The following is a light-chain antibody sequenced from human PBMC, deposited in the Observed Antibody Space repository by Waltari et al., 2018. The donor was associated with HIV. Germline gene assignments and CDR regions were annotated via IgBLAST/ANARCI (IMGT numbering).Light chain of an antibody. Sequence: QSAPTQPASVSGSPGQSITISCTGTTSDVGGYNHVSWYQQHPGKAPKLMIYEVSKRPSGVSNSLSGSKSGNTASLTISGLQAEDEADYYCSSYTSSSTVVFGGGTKLTVL. CDR2: EVS. V-gene: IGLV2-14*01. CDR3: SSYTSSSTVV. J-gene: IGLJ3*02. CDR1: TSDVGGYNH.